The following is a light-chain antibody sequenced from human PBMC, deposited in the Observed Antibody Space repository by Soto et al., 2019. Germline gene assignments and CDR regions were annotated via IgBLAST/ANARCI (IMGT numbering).Light chain of an antibody. V-gene: IGKV1-5*01. CDR2: DAS. Sequence: DIQMTQSPSSLSASVGDRVSITGRASQSISSWLAWYQQKPGKAPKLLIYDASSLESGVPSRFSGSGSGTEFTLTISSLQTDDFATYYCQQYDSYSWTFGQGTKVDI. J-gene: IGKJ1*01. CDR3: QQYDSYSWT. CDR1: QSISSW.